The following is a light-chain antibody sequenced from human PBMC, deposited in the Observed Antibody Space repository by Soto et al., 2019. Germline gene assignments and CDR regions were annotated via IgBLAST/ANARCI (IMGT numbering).Light chain of an antibody. CDR1: QGIRND. Sequence: AIQMTQSPSSLSASVGDRISITCRASQGIRNDLGWYQQKPGKAPKLLIYAASSLQSGVPSRFSGSGSGTDFTLTISGLQPEDFAVYFCLQDHNYPLTFGQGTKVDIK. CDR3: LQDHNYPLT. V-gene: IGKV1-6*01. J-gene: IGKJ1*01. CDR2: AAS.